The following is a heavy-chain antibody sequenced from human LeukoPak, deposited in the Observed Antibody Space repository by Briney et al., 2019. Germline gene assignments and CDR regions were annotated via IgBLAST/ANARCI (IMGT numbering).Heavy chain of an antibody. Sequence: GGSLRLSCAASGFIFSNYGMNWVRQAPGKGLEWVAAISASGSATSYADSVRGRFTISRDNSKSTTYLQMNSLRAEDTAVYYCAKDSSSWLFDYWGQGTLVTVSS. CDR1: GFIFSNYG. CDR2: ISASGSAT. D-gene: IGHD6-13*01. J-gene: IGHJ4*02. CDR3: AKDSSSWLFDY. V-gene: IGHV3-23*01.